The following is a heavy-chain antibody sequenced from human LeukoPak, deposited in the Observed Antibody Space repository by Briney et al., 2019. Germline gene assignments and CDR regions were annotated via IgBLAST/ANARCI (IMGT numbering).Heavy chain of an antibody. V-gene: IGHV4-30-4*01. J-gene: IGHJ4*02. D-gene: IGHD3-22*01. CDR1: GGSISSGDYY. CDR3: ARSEYHYDSSGSRPLWYFDY. CDR2: IYYSGST. Sequence: SQTLSLTCTVSGGSISSGDYYWSWIRQPPGKGLEWIGYIYYSGSTYYNPSLKSRVTISVDTSKNQFSLKLSSVTAADTAVYYCARSEYHYDSSGSRPLWYFDYWGQGTLVTVSS.